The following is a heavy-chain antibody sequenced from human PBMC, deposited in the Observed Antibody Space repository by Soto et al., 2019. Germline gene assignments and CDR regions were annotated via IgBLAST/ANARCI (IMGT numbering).Heavy chain of an antibody. CDR3: AKEGTTSPYKWFDP. CDR1: GFTFSNYA. D-gene: IGHD2-2*01. Sequence: GGSLRLSCAASGFTFSNYAMSWVRQAPGKGLEWVSGLSDGGGSTFYADSVKGRFTISRDNAKNTLYLQMSSLRAEDTAVYYCAKEGTTSPYKWFDPWGQGTRVTFXS. CDR2: LSDGGGST. J-gene: IGHJ5*02. V-gene: IGHV3-23*01.